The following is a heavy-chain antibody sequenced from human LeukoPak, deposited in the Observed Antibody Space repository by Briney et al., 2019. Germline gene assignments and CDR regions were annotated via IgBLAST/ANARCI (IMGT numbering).Heavy chain of an antibody. D-gene: IGHD2-2*01. Sequence: GESLKISCKGSGYSFTSYWIGWVRQMPGKGLEWMGIIYPGDSDTRYSPSFQGQVTSSADKSISPAYLQWSSLKASDTAMYYCARCLGYCSSTSCYHYYYYMDVWGKGTTVTVSS. CDR2: IYPGDSDT. V-gene: IGHV5-51*01. CDR1: GYSFTSYW. J-gene: IGHJ6*03. CDR3: ARCLGYCSSTSCYHYYYYMDV.